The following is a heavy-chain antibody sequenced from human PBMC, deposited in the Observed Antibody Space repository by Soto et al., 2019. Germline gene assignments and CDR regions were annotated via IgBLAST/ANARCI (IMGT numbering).Heavy chain of an antibody. J-gene: IGHJ4*02. CDR1: GFTFSSYS. Sequence: PGGSLRLSCAASGFTFSSYSMNWVRQAPGKGLEWVSSISSSSYIYYADSVKGRFTTSRDNAKNSLYLQMNSLRAEDTAVYYCARDHYYDSSGYYYGFDYWGQGTLVTVSS. CDR3: ARDHYYDSSGYYYGFDY. V-gene: IGHV3-21*01. D-gene: IGHD3-22*01. CDR2: ISSSSYI.